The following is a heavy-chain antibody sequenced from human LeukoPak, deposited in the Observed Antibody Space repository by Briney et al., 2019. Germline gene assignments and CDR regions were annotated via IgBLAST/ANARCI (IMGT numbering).Heavy chain of an antibody. CDR3: AAIIALADTYDGFDV. V-gene: IGHV4-39*07. Sequence: SETLSLTCTVSGGSISTSDYYWGWIRQPPGKGLEWIGTVYYTGDTYYNPSLKSRVIISADTSQNHFSLKLSSVTAADTAVYYCAAIIALADTYDGFDVWGQGTMVTVSS. D-gene: IGHD6-19*01. CDR1: GGSISTSDYY. J-gene: IGHJ3*01. CDR2: VYYTGDT.